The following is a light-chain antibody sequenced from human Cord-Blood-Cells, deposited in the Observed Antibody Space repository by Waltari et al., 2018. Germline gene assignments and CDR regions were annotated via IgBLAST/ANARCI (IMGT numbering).Light chain of an antibody. J-gene: IGKJ3*01. V-gene: IGKV3-11*01. CDR3: QQRSNWPT. CDR1: QSVSSH. Sequence: EIVLTQSPATLSLSPGETSTPSCRASQSVSSHLAWYQQKPGQAPRLLIDDASNRATGIPARFSGSGSATDFTLTSSSLEPEDFAVYYGQQRSNWPTFGPGTKVDIK. CDR2: DAS.